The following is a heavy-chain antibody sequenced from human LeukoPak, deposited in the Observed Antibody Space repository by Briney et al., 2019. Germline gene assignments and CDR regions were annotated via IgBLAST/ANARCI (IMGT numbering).Heavy chain of an antibody. CDR1: GGSLSPYY. CDR3: ATLGGLYYESHGYPDFDH. CDR2: INQSGST. Sequence: SETLSLTCSVSGGSLSPYYWSWIRQPPGGGLEWLGEINQSGSTNYNPSLKSRVTISEEKFKNQFSLEVTSVTAADTAIYYCATLGGLYYESHGYPDFDHWGQGTLVTVSS. J-gene: IGHJ4*02. D-gene: IGHD3-22*01. V-gene: IGHV4-34*01.